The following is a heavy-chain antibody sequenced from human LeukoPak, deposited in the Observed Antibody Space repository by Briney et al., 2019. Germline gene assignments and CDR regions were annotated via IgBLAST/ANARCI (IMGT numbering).Heavy chain of an antibody. CDR3: ARPRTYYDFWRGYPPFDY. D-gene: IGHD3-3*01. Sequence: SVKVSCKASGGTFSNYAISWVRQAPGQGLEWMGGIITNYGTTNYAQKYQGRVTITADETTTTVYMELSSLRSEDTAVYYCARPRTYYDFWRGYPPFDYWGQGTLVTVSS. CDR2: IITNYGTT. V-gene: IGHV1-69*13. CDR1: GGTFSNYA. J-gene: IGHJ4*02.